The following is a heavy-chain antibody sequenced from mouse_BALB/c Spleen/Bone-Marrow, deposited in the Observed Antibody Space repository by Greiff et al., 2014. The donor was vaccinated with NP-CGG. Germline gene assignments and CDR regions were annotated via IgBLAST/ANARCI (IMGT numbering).Heavy chain of an antibody. V-gene: IGHV3-8*02. CDR1: GDSITSGY. Sequence: EVKLEESGPSLVKPSQTLSLTCSVTGDSITSGYWNWIRKFPGNKLEYMGYISYSGSTYYNPSLKSRISITRDTSKNQYYLQLNSVTTEDTATYYCARGRAMGFAYWGQGTLVTVSA. CDR2: ISYSGST. J-gene: IGHJ3*01. D-gene: IGHD1-1*02. CDR3: ARGRAMGFAY.